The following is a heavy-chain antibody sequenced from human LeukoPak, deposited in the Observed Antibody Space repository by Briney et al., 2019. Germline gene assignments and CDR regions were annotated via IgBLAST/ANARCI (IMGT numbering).Heavy chain of an antibody. V-gene: IGHV3-9*03. CDR2: ISWNSGSI. CDR3: TGQPNYGDYPY. D-gene: IGHD4-17*01. Sequence: GGSLRLSCAASGFTFDDYAMHWVRQAPGKGPEWVSGISWNSGSIGYADSVKGRFTISRDNAKNSLYLQMNSLRAEDMALYYCTGQPNYGDYPYWGQGTLVTVSS. CDR1: GFTFDDYA. J-gene: IGHJ4*02.